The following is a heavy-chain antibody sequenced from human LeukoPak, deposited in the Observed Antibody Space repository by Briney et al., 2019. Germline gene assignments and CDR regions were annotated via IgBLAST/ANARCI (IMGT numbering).Heavy chain of an antibody. CDR3: ARKDHGDFYFDY. CDR1: GGSIRSSSYY. Sequence: SETLSLTCSVSGGSIRSSSYYWDWIRQPPGKGPEWIGSIYYSGSTYYNPSLKSRVTISVDTSKNQFSLKLSSVTAADTAVYYCARKDHGDFYFDYWGQGTLVTVSS. D-gene: IGHD4-17*01. V-gene: IGHV4-39*01. J-gene: IGHJ4*02. CDR2: IYYSGST.